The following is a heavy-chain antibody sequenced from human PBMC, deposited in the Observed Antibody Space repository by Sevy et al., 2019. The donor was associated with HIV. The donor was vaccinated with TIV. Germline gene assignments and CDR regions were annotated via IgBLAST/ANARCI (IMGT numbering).Heavy chain of an antibody. CDR3: ARERSCSGGSCYSIRWFDP. Sequence: GGSLRLSCAASGFTVSSNYMSWVRQAPGKGLEWVSVIYSGGSTYYADSVKGRFTISRDNSKNTLYLQMNSLGAEDTAVYYGARERSCSGGSCYSIRWFDPWGQGTLVTVSS. J-gene: IGHJ5*02. CDR1: GFTVSSNY. D-gene: IGHD2-15*01. V-gene: IGHV3-53*01. CDR2: IYSGGST.